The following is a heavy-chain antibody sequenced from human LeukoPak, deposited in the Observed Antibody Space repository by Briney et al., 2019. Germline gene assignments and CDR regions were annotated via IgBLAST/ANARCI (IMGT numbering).Heavy chain of an antibody. J-gene: IGHJ6*03. CDR2: IIPIFGTA. Sequence: ASVKVSCKASGGTFSSYAISWVRQAPGQGLEWMGGIIPIFGTANYAQKFQGRVTITTDESTSTAYMELSSLRSEDTAVYYCATSPPMASSYYYMDVWGKGTTVTVSS. CDR3: ATSPPMASSYYYMDV. D-gene: IGHD3-10*01. CDR1: GGTFSSYA. V-gene: IGHV1-69*05.